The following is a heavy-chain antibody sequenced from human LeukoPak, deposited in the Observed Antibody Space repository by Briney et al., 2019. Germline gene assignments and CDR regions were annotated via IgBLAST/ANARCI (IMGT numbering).Heavy chain of an antibody. CDR1: GFTFTTYS. V-gene: IGHV3-21*01. CDR3: ARQRNGYNKLKDAFDI. Sequence: GGSLRLSCAASGFTFTTYSMSWLRQAPGKGLEWVSSIGSKNSNIYYAESLKGRFSISRDNANNSLFLEVHSLRAEDTAVHYCARQRNGYNKLKDAFDIWGQGTMVTVSS. J-gene: IGHJ3*02. CDR2: IGSKNSNI. D-gene: IGHD5-24*01.